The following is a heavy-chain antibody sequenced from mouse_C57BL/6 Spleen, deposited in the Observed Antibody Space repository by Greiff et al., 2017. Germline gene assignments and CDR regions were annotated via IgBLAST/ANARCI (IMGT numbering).Heavy chain of an antibody. V-gene: IGHV1-55*01. CDR1: GYTFTSYW. J-gene: IGHJ2*01. CDR3: ARGPDDDYFDY. CDR2: ISPGSGCT. D-gene: IGHD2-3*01. Sequence: QVQLQQSGAELVKPGASVKLSCKASGYTFTSYWISWVQQRPGKGLEWIGDISPGSGCTNYTETFKSKATLTLDTSSSTTYMQLSSLTSEDSAIYDCARGPDDDYFDYWGQGTTLTVSS.